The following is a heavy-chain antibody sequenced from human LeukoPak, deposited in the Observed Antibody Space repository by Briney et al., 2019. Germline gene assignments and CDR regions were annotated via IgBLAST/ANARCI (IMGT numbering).Heavy chain of an antibody. V-gene: IGHV3-23*01. Sequence: PGGSLRLSCAASGFTFSSYAMSWVRQAPGKGLEWVSAISGSGGSTYYADSVKGRFTISRDNSKNTLYLQMNSLRAEDTAVYYCAKDHSFRYGGWTFDYWGQGTLVTVSA. CDR1: GFTFSSYA. CDR2: ISGSGGST. D-gene: IGHD6-19*01. J-gene: IGHJ4*02. CDR3: AKDHSFRYGGWTFDY.